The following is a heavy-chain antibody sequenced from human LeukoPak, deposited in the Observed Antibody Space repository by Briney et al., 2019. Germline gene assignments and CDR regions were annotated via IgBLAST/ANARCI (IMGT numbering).Heavy chain of an antibody. CDR1: GGSISSSSYY. CDR2: IYYSGST. D-gene: IGHD4-11*01. CDR3: ARHGMTTPDY. V-gene: IGHV4-39*01. J-gene: IGHJ4*02. Sequence: KPSETLSLTCTVSGGSISSSSYYWGWIRQPPGKGLEWIGSIYYSGSTYYNPSLKSRVTITVDTSKNQLSLKLSSVTAADTAVYYCARHGMTTPDYWGQGTLVIVSS.